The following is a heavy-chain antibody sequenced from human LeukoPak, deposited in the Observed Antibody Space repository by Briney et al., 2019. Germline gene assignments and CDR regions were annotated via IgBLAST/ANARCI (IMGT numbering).Heavy chain of an antibody. Sequence: SETLSLTCGVYGGSFSGYYWSWIRQPPGKGLEWIGEINHYGSTNYNPSLKSRVSISVDRSKNQFSLEMNSVTAADTAVYYCARHYGPWGQGTLVTVSS. D-gene: IGHD3-16*01. CDR1: GGSFSGYY. V-gene: IGHV4-34*01. CDR2: INHYGST. CDR3: ARHYGP. J-gene: IGHJ5*02.